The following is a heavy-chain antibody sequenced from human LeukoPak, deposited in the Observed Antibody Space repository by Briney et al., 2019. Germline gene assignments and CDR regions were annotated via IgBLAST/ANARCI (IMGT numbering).Heavy chain of an antibody. CDR3: VRASWEILKVSWFDP. D-gene: IGHD1-26*01. J-gene: IGHJ5*02. V-gene: IGHV4-34*01. CDR1: GGSFSGYY. Sequence: SETLSLTCAVYGGSFSGYYWSWIRQPPGKGLEWIGEINHSGSTNYNPSPKSRVTISVDTSKNQFSLKVSSVTAADTAVYYCVRASWEILKVSWFDPWGQGTLVTVSS. CDR2: INHSGST.